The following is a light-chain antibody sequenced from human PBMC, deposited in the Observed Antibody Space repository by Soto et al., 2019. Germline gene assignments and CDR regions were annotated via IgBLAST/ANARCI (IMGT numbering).Light chain of an antibody. Sequence: IKITQSPFTLSASLRDRGTITFRVSQSISSRLAWYQQKPGKAPKLLIYDASSLEVGVPSRFSGRGSGTAFTLTISNLQPDDFATYFCQQYNSYLFGQGTKV. CDR1: QSISSR. V-gene: IGKV1-5*01. CDR2: DAS. J-gene: IGKJ1*01. CDR3: QQYNSYL.